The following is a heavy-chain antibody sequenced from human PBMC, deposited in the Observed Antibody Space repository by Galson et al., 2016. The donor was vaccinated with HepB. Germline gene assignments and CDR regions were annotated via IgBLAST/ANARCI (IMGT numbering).Heavy chain of an antibody. CDR3: AKISRGGYSSGWEGSFDI. Sequence: SLRLSCAGSGFTFSSYAMNWVRQAPGKGLEWVSSIRDGDGRTHYADSVKGRFTISRDNSKNTLSLQMNSLRAEDTAIYYCAKISRGGYSSGWEGSFDIWGQGTKVTVSS. CDR1: GFTFSSYA. D-gene: IGHD6-19*01. V-gene: IGHV3-23*01. J-gene: IGHJ3*02. CDR2: IRDGDGRT.